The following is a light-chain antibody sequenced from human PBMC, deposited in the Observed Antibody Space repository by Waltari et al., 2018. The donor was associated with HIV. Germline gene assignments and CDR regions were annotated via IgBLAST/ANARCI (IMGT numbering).Light chain of an antibody. V-gene: IGLV2-8*01. Sequence: QSALTQPPSASGSPGQSVTISCTATSSDAGGHNYVSWYQQHPGKAPKLMIYEVSKRPSGVPDRFSGSKSGNTASLTVSGLQAEDEADYYCSSYAGSNSYVFGTGTKVTVL. CDR2: EVS. CDR1: SSDAGGHNY. CDR3: SSYAGSNSYV. J-gene: IGLJ1*01.